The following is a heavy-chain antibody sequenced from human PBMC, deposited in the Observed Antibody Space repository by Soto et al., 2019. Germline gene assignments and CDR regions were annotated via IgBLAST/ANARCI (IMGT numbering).Heavy chain of an antibody. Sequence: VKVSCKASGGTFSSYAISWVRQAPGQGLEWMGGIIPIFGTANYAQKFQGRVTITADESTSTAYMELSSLRSEDTAVYYCARDTRRIAAAGTYYYYGMDVWGQGTTVTVSS. V-gene: IGHV1-69*13. CDR3: ARDTRRIAAAGTYYYYGMDV. CDR1: GGTFSSYA. D-gene: IGHD6-13*01. J-gene: IGHJ6*02. CDR2: IIPIFGTA.